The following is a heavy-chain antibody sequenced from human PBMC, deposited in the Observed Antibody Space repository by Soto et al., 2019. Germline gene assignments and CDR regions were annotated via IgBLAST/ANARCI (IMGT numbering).Heavy chain of an antibody. CDR1: GVSITSHY. Sequence: QVQLQESGPGLVKPSETLSLTCTVSGVSITSHYWTWIRQPPGKGLEWIGNIHYSGSTNYSPSLKGRVIISVDTSEKQSSLKLSSVTTADTAVYYCTVGGAGHPFDYWGQGTLVTVSS. CDR3: TVGGAGHPFDY. D-gene: IGHD3-16*01. V-gene: IGHV4-59*11. CDR2: IHYSGST. J-gene: IGHJ4*02.